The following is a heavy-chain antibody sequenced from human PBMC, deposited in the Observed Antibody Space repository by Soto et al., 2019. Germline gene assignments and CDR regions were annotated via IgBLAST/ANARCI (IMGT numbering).Heavy chain of an antibody. D-gene: IGHD6-13*01. CDR3: ARGLAQQQLLIYYYYYMDV. J-gene: IGHJ6*03. CDR1: GFTFSDYY. CDR2: ISSSGSTI. V-gene: IGHV3-11*01. Sequence: QVQLVESGGGLVQPGGSLRLSCAASGFTFSDYYMSWIRQAPGKGLEWVSYISSSGSTIYYADSVKGRFTISRDNAKNSLYQQMNSLRAEHTAVYYCARGLAQQQLLIYYYYYMDVWGKGPTVTVSS.